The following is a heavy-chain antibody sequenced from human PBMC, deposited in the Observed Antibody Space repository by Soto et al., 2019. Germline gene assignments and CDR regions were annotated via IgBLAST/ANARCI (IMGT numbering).Heavy chain of an antibody. Sequence: XGTLSLTCAVSGGCLRGHYWSWIRQSPEKGLEWIGEINHSGFTNYNPTLKSRVTISRDASKNQFSLRLSSMTAADSAVYFCARAAVKLGATLFDSWGQGTLVTVSS. CDR1: GGCLRGHY. D-gene: IGHD1-26*01. CDR2: INHSGFT. CDR3: ARAAVKLGATLFDS. V-gene: IGHV4-34*01. J-gene: IGHJ4*02.